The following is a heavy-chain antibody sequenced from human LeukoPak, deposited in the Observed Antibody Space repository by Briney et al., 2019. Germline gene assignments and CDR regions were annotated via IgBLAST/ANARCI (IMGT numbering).Heavy chain of an antibody. V-gene: IGHV3-48*04. Sequence: GGSLRLSCAATGFPFSSYSMNWVRQVPGKGRGWVSYISSGSATIYYADSVKGRFTISRDNAKNSLYLQMNSLRAEDTAVYYCASITGTSAYYYYGMDVWGQGTTVTVSS. CDR2: ISSGSATI. J-gene: IGHJ6*02. CDR1: GFPFSSYS. D-gene: IGHD1-20*01. CDR3: ASITGTSAYYYYGMDV.